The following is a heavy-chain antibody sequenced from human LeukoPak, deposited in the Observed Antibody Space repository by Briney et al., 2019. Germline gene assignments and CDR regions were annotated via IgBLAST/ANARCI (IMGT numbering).Heavy chain of an antibody. CDR3: ARGLAYYYDSTAYFLDY. D-gene: IGHD3-22*01. CDR1: GGSISTSNYY. J-gene: IGHJ4*02. V-gene: IGHV4-39*07. Sequence: SSETLSLTCTVSGGSISTSNYYWGWIRQPPGKGLEWIGNIFYSGSTYYSPSLRSRVTISLDTSKNQFSLKLSSVTAADTAAYYCARGLAYYYDSTAYFLDYWGQGTLVTVSS. CDR2: IFYSGST.